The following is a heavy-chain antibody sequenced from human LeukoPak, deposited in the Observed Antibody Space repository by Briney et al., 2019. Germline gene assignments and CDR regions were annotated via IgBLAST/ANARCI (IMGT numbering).Heavy chain of an antibody. V-gene: IGHV3-7*01. Sequence: GGSLRLSCAASGFTFSSYWMSWVRQAPGKGLEWVANIKQDGSENYYVDSVKGRFTISRDNAKNSLYLQMNSLRAEDTAVYYCARIGGSSRPHYYYYYMDVWGKGTTVTISS. CDR1: GFTFSSYW. J-gene: IGHJ6*03. CDR2: IKQDGSEN. CDR3: ARIGGSSRPHYYYYYMDV. D-gene: IGHD6-13*01.